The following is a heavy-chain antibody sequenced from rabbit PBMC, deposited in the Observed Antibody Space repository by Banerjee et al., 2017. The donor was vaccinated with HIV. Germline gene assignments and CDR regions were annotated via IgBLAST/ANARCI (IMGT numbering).Heavy chain of an antibody. CDR1: GFDFSSYS. Sequence: QLKVIGGGLVQPGGSLTLSCNSSGFDFSSYSMSWVRQAPGKGLEWNGAIYTGKGSTDYASWVNGRFTISSDNAQNPVDLQVNSLTAADTATYFCARWYIFYGMDLWGPGTLVTVS. CDR3: ARWYIFYGMDL. D-gene: IGHD1-1*01. CDR2: IYTGKGST. J-gene: IGHJ6*01. V-gene: IGHV1S7*01.